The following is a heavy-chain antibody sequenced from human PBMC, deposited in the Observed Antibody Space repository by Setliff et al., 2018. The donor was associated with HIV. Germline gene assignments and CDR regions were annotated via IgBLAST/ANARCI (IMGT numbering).Heavy chain of an antibody. D-gene: IGHD3-10*01. CDR1: GYTFTNYA. CDR2: INAGNGNA. CDR3: ARALSYGSGTYSAAGF. V-gene: IGHV1-3*01. J-gene: IGHJ4*02. Sequence: GASVKVSCKASGYTFTNYAIHWVRQAPGQGLEWMGWINAGNGNAESSKKFQGRVTITRETSATTAYMELSSLTPEDTAIYFCARALSYGSGTYSAAGFWGQGTLVTVS.